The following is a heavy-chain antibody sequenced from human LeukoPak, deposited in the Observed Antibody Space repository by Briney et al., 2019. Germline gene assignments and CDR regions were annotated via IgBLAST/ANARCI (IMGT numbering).Heavy chain of an antibody. J-gene: IGHJ2*01. CDR2: IYYTGST. D-gene: IGHD4-17*01. Sequence: SETLSLTCPVSGASISSSYWSWIRQPPGKGLEWIGYIYYTGSTNYNPSLKSRVTISVDTSKNQFSLKLSSVTAADTAVYYCARATVTAWYFDLWGRGTLVTVSS. V-gene: IGHV4-59*01. CDR3: ARATVTAWYFDL. CDR1: GASISSSY.